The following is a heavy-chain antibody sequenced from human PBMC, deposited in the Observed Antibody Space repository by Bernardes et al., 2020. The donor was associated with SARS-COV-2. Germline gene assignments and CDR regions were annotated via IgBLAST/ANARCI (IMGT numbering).Heavy chain of an antibody. CDR1: GYTLTALS. D-gene: IGHD3-9*01. V-gene: IGHV1-24*01. Sequence: ASVKVSCKVSGYTLTALSMHWVRQAPGQGLEWMGGFAPADGETIYAQKFQGRVTMTEDTSTDTAYMELSSLRSEDTAVYYCATDQRYYDILTGRTYYYGMDLWGQGTTVTFSS. CDR3: ATDQRYYDILTGRTYYYGMDL. J-gene: IGHJ6*02. CDR2: FAPADGET.